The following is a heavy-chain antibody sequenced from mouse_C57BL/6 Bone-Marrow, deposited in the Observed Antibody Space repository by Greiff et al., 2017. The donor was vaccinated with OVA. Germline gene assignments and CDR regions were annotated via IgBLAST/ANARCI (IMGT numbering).Heavy chain of an antibody. D-gene: IGHD1-1*01. CDR3: ARSGTV. V-gene: IGHV1-64*01. CDR2: LHPNSGST. Sequence: QVQLQQPGAELVKPGASVKLSCKASGYTFTSYWMPWVTQRPGQGLAWIGMLHPNSGSTNLNEKFKSQATLSGVKSSSTASLQLSSLTSEDSAVYYCARSGTVWGQGTSVPVPS. CDR1: GYTFTSYW. J-gene: IGHJ4*01.